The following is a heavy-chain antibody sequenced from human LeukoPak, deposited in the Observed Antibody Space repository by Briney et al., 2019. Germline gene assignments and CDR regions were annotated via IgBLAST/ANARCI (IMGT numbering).Heavy chain of an antibody. J-gene: IGHJ3*02. D-gene: IGHD7-27*01. CDR1: GFTFSNSW. Sequence: GGSLRLSCAASGFTFSNSWMTWVRQAPEKGLESVASIKPDGTEKDYVDSVKGRFTISRDNAKNSLYLQMNSLRAEDTALYYCARDPAWGAFDIWGQGTMATVSS. CDR2: IKPDGTEK. CDR3: ARDPAWGAFDI. V-gene: IGHV3-7*01.